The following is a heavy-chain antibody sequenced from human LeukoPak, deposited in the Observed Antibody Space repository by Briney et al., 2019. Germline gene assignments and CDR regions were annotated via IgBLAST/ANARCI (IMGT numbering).Heavy chain of an antibody. V-gene: IGHV5-10-1*01. CDR1: GYSFTSYW. CDR2: IDRSDSYT. CDR3: ARQNLRFGYYDSSGSYGMDV. Sequence: GESLKISCKGSGYSFTSYWISWVRQMPGKGLEWMGRIDRSDSYTNYSPSFQGHVTISADKSVSTAYLQWSSLKASDTAMYYCARQNLRFGYYDSSGSYGMDVWGQGTTVTVSS. D-gene: IGHD3-22*01. J-gene: IGHJ6*02.